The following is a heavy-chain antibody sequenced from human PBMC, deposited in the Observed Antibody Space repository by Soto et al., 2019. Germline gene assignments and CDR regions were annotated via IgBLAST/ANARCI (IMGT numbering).Heavy chain of an antibody. V-gene: IGHV3-53*01. Sequence: EVQLVESGGGLIQPGGSLRLSCAAFGFTVSSNHMNWVRQAPGKGLECVSVIYSSGITYYADSVKGRFSISRDSSKNTLYLQMNSLRAEDTAVYYCARLVTGFDPWGQGTPVTVSS. CDR3: ARLVTGFDP. CDR1: GFTVSSNH. J-gene: IGHJ5*02. CDR2: IYSSGIT. D-gene: IGHD2-21*02.